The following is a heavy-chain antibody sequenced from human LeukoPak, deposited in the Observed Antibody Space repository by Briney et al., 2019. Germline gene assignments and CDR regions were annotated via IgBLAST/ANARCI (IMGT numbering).Heavy chain of an antibody. V-gene: IGHV3-74*01. J-gene: IGHJ4*02. CDR3: ARDRKSGESSEIDF. Sequence: GGSLRLSCPASGFTFSNYWVHWVRQAPGKGLVWVSRINRDGSTTNYADSVKGRFTVSRDNAKNTLNLQMNSLRAEDTAVYYCARDRKSGESSEIDFWGQGTLVTVSS. D-gene: IGHD3-10*01. CDR2: INRDGSTT. CDR1: GFTFSNYW.